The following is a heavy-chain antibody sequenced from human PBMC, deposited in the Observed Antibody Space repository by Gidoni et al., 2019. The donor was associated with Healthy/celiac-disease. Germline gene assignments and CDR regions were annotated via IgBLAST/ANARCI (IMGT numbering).Heavy chain of an antibody. CDR1: GYTFTSYA. D-gene: IGHD1-26*01. Sequence: QVQLVQSGSELKKPGASVKVSCKAAGYTFTSYAMNWVRQAPGQGLEWMGWINTNTGNPTYAQGFTGRFVFSLGTSVSTAYLQISSLKAEDTAVSYCAGELVGATPWSAFDIWGQGTMVTVSS. CDR2: INTNTGNP. J-gene: IGHJ3*02. V-gene: IGHV7-4-1*02. CDR3: AGELVGATPWSAFDI.